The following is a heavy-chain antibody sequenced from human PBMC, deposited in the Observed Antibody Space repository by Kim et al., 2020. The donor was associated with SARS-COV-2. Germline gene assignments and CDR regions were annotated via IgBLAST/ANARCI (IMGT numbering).Heavy chain of an antibody. CDR2: IYYSGST. V-gene: IGHV4-31*03. CDR3: ARVEMATRNSVSEYFQH. Sequence: SETLSLTCTVSGGSISSGGYYWSWIRQHPGKGLEWIGYIYYSGSTYYNPSLKSRVTISVDTSKNQFSLKLSSVTAADTAVYYCARVEMATRNSVSEYFQHWGQGTLVTVSS. D-gene: IGHD5-12*01. CDR1: GGSISSGGYY. J-gene: IGHJ1*01.